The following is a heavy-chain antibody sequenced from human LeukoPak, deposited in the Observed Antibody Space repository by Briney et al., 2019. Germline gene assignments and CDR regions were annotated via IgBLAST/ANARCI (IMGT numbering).Heavy chain of an antibody. V-gene: IGHV3-49*04. CDR2: IRSKAYGGTT. Sequence: QSGGSLRLSCAASGFTFEDYGMSWVRQAPGKGLEWVGFIRSKAYGGTTEYAASVKGRFTISRDDSKSIAYLQMNSLKTEDTAVYYCTYTYCSGGSCYAPFDYWGQGTLVTVSS. CDR3: TYTYCSGGSCYAPFDY. CDR1: GFTFEDYG. D-gene: IGHD2-15*01. J-gene: IGHJ4*02.